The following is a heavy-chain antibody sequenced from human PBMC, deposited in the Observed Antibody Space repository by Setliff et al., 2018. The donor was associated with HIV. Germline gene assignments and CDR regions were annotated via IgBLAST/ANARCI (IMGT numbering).Heavy chain of an antibody. V-gene: IGHV4-30-4*08. J-gene: IGHJ4*02. D-gene: IGHD4-17*01. CDR2: ITYSGSA. CDR3: VIDDYGYNGKGFDY. Sequence: SETLSLTCTVSGGSISSDDYYWNWIRQPPGKGLEWIGYITYSGSAYYNPSLKSRVTISIDTSNNQISLRLSSVTAADTAMYYCVIDDYGYNGKGFDYWGPGTLVTVSS. CDR1: GGSISSDDYY.